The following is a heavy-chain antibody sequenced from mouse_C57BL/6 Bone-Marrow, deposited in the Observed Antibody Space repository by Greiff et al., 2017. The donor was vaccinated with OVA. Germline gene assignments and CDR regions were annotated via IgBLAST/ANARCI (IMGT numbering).Heavy chain of an antibody. CDR3: ARLITTVAPFY. Sequence: EVQVVESGGDLVKPGGSLKLSCAASGFTFSSYGMSWFRQTPDKRLEWVATISSGVSYTYYPDSVKGRFTISRDNAKNTLYLQMSSLKSEDTAMYYCARLITTVAPFYWGQGTTLTVSS. V-gene: IGHV5-6*01. J-gene: IGHJ2*01. CDR2: ISSGVSYT. D-gene: IGHD1-1*01. CDR1: GFTFSSYG.